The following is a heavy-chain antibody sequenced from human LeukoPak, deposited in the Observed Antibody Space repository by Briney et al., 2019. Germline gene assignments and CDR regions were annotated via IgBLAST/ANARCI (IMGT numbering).Heavy chain of an antibody. D-gene: IGHD6-19*01. Sequence: ASVKVSCKASGYTFTSYYMHWVRQAPGRGLEWMAIINPSGDFTSYAQKFQGRVTVTRDMSTRTVYMELSNLRSEDTAVYYCARDQSRKWEVLSGWWFDPWGQGTLVTVSS. CDR2: INPSGDFT. J-gene: IGHJ5*02. CDR3: ARDQSRKWEVLSGWWFDP. V-gene: IGHV1-46*01. CDR1: GYTFTSYY.